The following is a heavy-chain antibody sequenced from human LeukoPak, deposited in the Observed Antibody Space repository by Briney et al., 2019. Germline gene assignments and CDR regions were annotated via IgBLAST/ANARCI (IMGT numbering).Heavy chain of an antibody. CDR1: GGSISSGDYY. CDR3: ARVQQRAYFDY. Sequence: SQTLSLTCTVSGGSISSGDYYWSWIRQPPGKGLEWIGYIYYSGSTYYNPSLKSRVTISVDTCKNQFSLKLSSVTAADTAVYYCARVQQRAYFDYWGQGTLVTVSS. V-gene: IGHV4-30-4*08. CDR2: IYYSGST. J-gene: IGHJ4*02. D-gene: IGHD5-18*01.